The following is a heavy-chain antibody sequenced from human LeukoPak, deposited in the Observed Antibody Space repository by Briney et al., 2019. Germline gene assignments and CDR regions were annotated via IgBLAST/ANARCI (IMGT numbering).Heavy chain of an antibody. J-gene: IGHJ4*02. CDR2: VSLAGQT. Sequence: SETLSLTCDVSGGSISNTNWWSWVRQPPGEGLGRIGEVSLAGQTNYNPSLHGRVTMSLAQSSNQLSLKLTSVTAADTALYYCSRESGAFCPFGYWGQGTLVIVPS. CDR3: SRESGAFCPFGY. V-gene: IGHV4-4*02. D-gene: IGHD1-26*01. CDR1: GGSISNTNW.